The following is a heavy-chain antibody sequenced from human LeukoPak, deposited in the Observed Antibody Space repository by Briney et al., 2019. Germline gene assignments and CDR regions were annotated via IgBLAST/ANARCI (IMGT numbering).Heavy chain of an antibody. J-gene: IGHJ5*02. V-gene: IGHV1-2*02. CDR3: ARGWSSGSYFGT. Sequence: GASVKVSCKASGGTFSSYAISWVRQAPGQGLEWMGWIHPNRGDTGYAQKFQGRLTLTRDTSISTAYMELSRLTSDDTAVYYCARGWSSGSYFGTWGQGTLVTVSS. D-gene: IGHD1-26*01. CDR2: IHPNRGDT. CDR1: GGTFSSYA.